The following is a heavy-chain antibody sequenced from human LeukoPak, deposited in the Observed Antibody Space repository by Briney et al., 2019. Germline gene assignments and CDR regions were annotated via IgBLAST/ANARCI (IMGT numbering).Heavy chain of an antibody. J-gene: IGHJ1*01. Sequence: ASVKVSCKASGYTFTGYYMHWVRQAPGQGLEWMGWINPNSGGTNYAQKFQGWVTMTRDTSISTAYMELSRLRSDDTAVYYCARDVAAGTGYFQHWGQGTLVTVSS. V-gene: IGHV1-2*04. D-gene: IGHD6-13*01. CDR3: ARDVAAGTGYFQH. CDR1: GYTFTGYY. CDR2: INPNSGGT.